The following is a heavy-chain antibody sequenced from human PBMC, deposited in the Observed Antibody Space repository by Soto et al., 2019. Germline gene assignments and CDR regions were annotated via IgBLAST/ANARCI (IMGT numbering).Heavy chain of an antibody. V-gene: IGHV3-11*01. CDR2: ISSSGSTI. CDR3: ARDYATTGTTGDAFDI. CDR1: GFTFSDYY. D-gene: IGHD1-1*01. Sequence: GGSLRLSCAASGFTFSDYYMSWIRQAPGKGLEWVSYISSSGSTIYYADSVKGRFTISRDNAKNSLYLQMNSLRAEDTAVYYCARDYATTGTTGDAFDIWGQGTMVTVSS. J-gene: IGHJ3*02.